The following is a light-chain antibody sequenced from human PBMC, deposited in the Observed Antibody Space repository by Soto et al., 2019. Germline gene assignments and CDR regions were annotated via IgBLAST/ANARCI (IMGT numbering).Light chain of an antibody. CDR1: QSVSSSF. J-gene: IGKJ1*01. Sequence: EIVLTQSPGTLSLSPGERATLSCRASQSVSSSFLAWYQQKPGQAPRLLIYGASSRATGIPDRFSGSGSGTDFTLTISRLEPEDFAVYYCQQDDNSPRTFGQGTKLEIK. CDR3: QQDDNSPRT. V-gene: IGKV3-20*01. CDR2: GAS.